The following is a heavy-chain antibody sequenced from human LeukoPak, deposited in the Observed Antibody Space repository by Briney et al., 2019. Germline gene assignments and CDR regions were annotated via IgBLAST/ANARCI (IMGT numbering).Heavy chain of an antibody. CDR1: GFTFSSYS. V-gene: IGHV3-23*01. CDR3: AKVGRGGYCSGGSCYSIWFDY. CDR2: ISSSGDST. D-gene: IGHD2-15*01. Sequence: PGGSLRLSCAASGFTFSSYSMNWVRQAPGKGLEWVSAISSSGDSTYYADSVQGRFTISRDNSKNMLYLQMNSLRAEDTAVYYCAKVGRGGYCSGGSCYSIWFDYWGQGTLVTVSS. J-gene: IGHJ4*02.